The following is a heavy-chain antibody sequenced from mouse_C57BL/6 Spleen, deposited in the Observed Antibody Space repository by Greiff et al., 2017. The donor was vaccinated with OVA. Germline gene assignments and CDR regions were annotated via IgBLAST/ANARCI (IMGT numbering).Heavy chain of an antibody. Sequence: VQLQQPGAELVKPGASVKLSCKASGYTFTSYWMHWVKQRPGQGLEWIGMIHPNSGSTNYNEKFKSKATLTVDKSSSTAYMQLSSLTSEDSAVYYCARGAITTGEVYAMDYWGQGTSVTVSS. CDR2: IHPNSGST. J-gene: IGHJ4*01. CDR3: ARGAITTGEVYAMDY. V-gene: IGHV1-64*01. CDR1: GYTFTSYW. D-gene: IGHD1-1*01.